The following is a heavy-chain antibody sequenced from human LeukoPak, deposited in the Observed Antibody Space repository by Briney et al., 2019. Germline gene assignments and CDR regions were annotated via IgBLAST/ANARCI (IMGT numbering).Heavy chain of an antibody. D-gene: IGHD3-3*01. V-gene: IGHV3-49*04. CDR3: TRYYYDFWSGYFDY. Sequence: GGSLRLSCTASGFTFGDYAMSWVRQAPGKGLEWVGFIRSKAYGGTTEYAASVKGRFTISRDDSKSIAYLQMNSLKTEDTAVYYCTRYYYDFWSGYFDYWGQGTLVTVSS. J-gene: IGHJ4*02. CDR2: IRSKAYGGTT. CDR1: GFTFGDYA.